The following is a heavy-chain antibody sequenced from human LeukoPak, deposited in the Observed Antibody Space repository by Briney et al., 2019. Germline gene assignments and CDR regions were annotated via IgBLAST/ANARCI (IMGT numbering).Heavy chain of an antibody. V-gene: IGHV4-4*07. Sequence: SETLSLTCTVSGGSISSYYWSWIRQPAGKGLEWIGRIYTSGSTNYNPSLKSRVTMSVDTSKNHFSLKLSSVTAADTAVYYCASVAAPKKYSSGWYGYNFDYWGQGTLVTVSS. CDR3: ASVAAPKKYSSGWYGYNFDY. CDR2: IYTSGST. D-gene: IGHD6-19*01. CDR1: GGSISSYY. J-gene: IGHJ4*02.